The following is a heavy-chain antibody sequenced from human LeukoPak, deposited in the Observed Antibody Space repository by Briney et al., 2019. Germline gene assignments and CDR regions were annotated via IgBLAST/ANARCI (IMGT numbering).Heavy chain of an antibody. Sequence: ASVKVSCKASGYTFTGYYMHWVRQAPGQGLEWMGWINPNSGGTNHAQKFQGRVTMTRDTSISTAYMELSRLRSDDTAVYYCARASKYYDILRGFDYWGQGTLVTVSS. CDR1: GYTFTGYY. V-gene: IGHV1-2*02. CDR2: INPNSGGT. D-gene: IGHD3-9*01. CDR3: ARASKYYDILRGFDY. J-gene: IGHJ4*02.